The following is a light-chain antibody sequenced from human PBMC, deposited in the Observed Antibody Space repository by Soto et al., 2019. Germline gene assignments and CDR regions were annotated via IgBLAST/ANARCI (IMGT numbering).Light chain of an antibody. J-gene: IGKJ4*01. V-gene: IGKV3D-20*02. Sequence: EIVLTQSPGTLSLSPGERATLSCRASQSVSNNYLAWYQQKPGQAPRLLIYGASNRATGIPDRFSGSGSGTDFTLTISSLAPEDFAVYYCQQRSNWPFFGGGTKVDIK. CDR2: GAS. CDR3: QQRSNWPF. CDR1: QSVSNNY.